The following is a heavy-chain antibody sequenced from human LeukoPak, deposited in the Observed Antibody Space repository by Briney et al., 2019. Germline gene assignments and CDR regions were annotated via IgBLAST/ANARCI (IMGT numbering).Heavy chain of an antibody. V-gene: IGHV4-34*01. D-gene: IGHD5-24*01. CDR3: ARGPRGSYNHFDY. Sequence: SETLSLTCAVYGGSYSGYYWSWIRQPPGKGLEWNEEIKHSGRANYIPPLQSRVTISVDTAKNQLSLKLSSVTAPDTAVYYCARGPRGSYNHFDYWGQGTLVTVSS. CDR1: GGSYSGYY. J-gene: IGHJ4*02. CDR2: IKHSGRA.